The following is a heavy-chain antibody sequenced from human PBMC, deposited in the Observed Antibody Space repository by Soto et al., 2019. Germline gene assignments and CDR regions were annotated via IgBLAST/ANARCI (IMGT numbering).Heavy chain of an antibody. J-gene: IGHJ6*02. Sequence: QVQLVQSGAEVKNPGASVKVSCKASGYTFTRYGIGWARQAPGQGLEWMGWINTYNGNTNYAQNVQGRVTLTTDTSTSKAHRELRSMRSNYKDRYCCSIADVYVTPSPQDAWGQGTTVIVSS. CDR2: INTYNGNT. CDR1: GYTFTRYG. CDR3: SIADVYVTPSPQDA. V-gene: IGHV1-18*01. D-gene: IGHD3-16*01.